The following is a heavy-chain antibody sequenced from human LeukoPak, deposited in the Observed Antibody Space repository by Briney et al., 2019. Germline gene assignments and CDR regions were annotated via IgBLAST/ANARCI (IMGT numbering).Heavy chain of an antibody. D-gene: IGHD2-2*02. Sequence: PSETLSLTCAVYGGSFRGYYWSWIRQPPGKGLEWIGEINHSGSTNYNPSLKSRVTISVDTSKNQFSLKLSSVTAADTAVYYCARTGPYQLLYKRGYNWFDPWGQGTLVTVSS. CDR2: INHSGST. J-gene: IGHJ5*02. V-gene: IGHV4-34*01. CDR1: GGSFRGYY. CDR3: ARTGPYQLLYKRGYNWFDP.